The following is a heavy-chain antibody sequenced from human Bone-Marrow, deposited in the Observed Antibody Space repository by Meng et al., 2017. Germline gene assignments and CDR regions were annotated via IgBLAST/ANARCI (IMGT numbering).Heavy chain of an antibody. CDR1: GFTFSSYS. V-gene: IGHV3-21*04. Sequence: GESLKISCAASGFTFSSYSMNWVRQAPGKGLEWVSSISSSSSYIYYADSVKGRFTISRGNAKNSLYLQMNSLRAEDTALYYCAKAHYYDSSGYYITTLFDYWGQGTLVTVSS. CDR3: AKAHYYDSSGYYITTLFDY. CDR2: ISSSSSYI. D-gene: IGHD3-22*01. J-gene: IGHJ4*02.